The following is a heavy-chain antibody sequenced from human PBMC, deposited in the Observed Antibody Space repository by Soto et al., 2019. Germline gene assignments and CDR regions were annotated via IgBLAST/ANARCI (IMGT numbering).Heavy chain of an antibody. D-gene: IGHD3-22*01. Sequence: SGKVDSNTAGGTLSSYAISWVRQAPGQGLEWMGGIIPIFGAANYAQTCQGRVTITADESTSTAYMARRSLRSEDTAVYYCARDVHPRYYDSSGYHSTFLDYSGQRTLVTGSS. CDR3: ARDVHPRYYDSSGYHSTFLDY. CDR1: GGTLSSYA. V-gene: IGHV1-69*13. J-gene: IGHJ4*02. CDR2: IIPIFGAA.